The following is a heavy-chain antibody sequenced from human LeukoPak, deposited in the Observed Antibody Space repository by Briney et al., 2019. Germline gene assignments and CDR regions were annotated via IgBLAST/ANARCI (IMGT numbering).Heavy chain of an antibody. Sequence: GGSLRLSCAASGFTFSSYSMNWVCQAPGKGLEWVSYISSTGYTIYYADSVKGRFTISRDNAKNSLYLQMNSLRAEDTAVYYCARVYRDYVFGAFDIWGQGTMVTVSS. V-gene: IGHV3-48*04. J-gene: IGHJ3*02. CDR3: ARVYRDYVFGAFDI. CDR2: ISSTGYTI. D-gene: IGHD3-16*01. CDR1: GFTFSSYS.